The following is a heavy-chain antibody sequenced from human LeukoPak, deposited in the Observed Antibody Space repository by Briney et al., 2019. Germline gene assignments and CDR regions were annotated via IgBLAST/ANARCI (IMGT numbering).Heavy chain of an antibody. Sequence: PSETLSLTCTVSGDSISSYYWNWIRQPPGKGLEWIGHIHFSGDANYNPSLKSRVTISLDSAKNQFSLRLISVTAADTAVYYCARRVQTSSASATSNTWLDPWGQGTLVSVSP. CDR2: IHFSGDA. V-gene: IGHV4-59*01. D-gene: IGHD1-1*01. CDR1: GDSISSYY. J-gene: IGHJ5*02. CDR3: ARRVQTSSASATSNTWLDP.